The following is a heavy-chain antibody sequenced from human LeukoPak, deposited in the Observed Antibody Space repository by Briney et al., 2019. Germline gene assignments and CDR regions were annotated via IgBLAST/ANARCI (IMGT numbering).Heavy chain of an antibody. Sequence: PSETLSLTCTVSGGSISSSSYYWDWIRQPPGKGLEWIGSIYYNGGTYYNPSLKSRVTISVDTSKNQFSLKLSSVTAADTAVYYCAGRLAAAGNDYWGQGTLVTVSS. D-gene: IGHD6-13*01. J-gene: IGHJ4*02. CDR3: AGRLAAAGNDY. CDR2: IYYNGGT. CDR1: GGSISSSSYY. V-gene: IGHV4-39*01.